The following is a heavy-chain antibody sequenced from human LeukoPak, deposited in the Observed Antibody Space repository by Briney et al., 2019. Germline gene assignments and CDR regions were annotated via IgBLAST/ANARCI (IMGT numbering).Heavy chain of an antibody. Sequence: PSETLSLTCAVYGGSFSGYYWSWIRQPPGKGLEWIGEINHSGSTNYNPSLKSRVTISVDTSKNQFSLKLSSVTAADTAVYYCAKDAWFGELGYYYYYMGVWGKGTTVTISS. J-gene: IGHJ6*03. CDR1: GGSFSGYY. CDR2: INHSGST. V-gene: IGHV4-34*01. D-gene: IGHD3-10*01. CDR3: AKDAWFGELGYYYYYMGV.